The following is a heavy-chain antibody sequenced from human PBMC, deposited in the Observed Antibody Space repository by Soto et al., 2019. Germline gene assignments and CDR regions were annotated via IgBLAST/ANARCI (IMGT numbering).Heavy chain of an antibody. V-gene: IGHV4-34*01. D-gene: IGHD3-10*01. CDR2: INHSGST. CDR3: ASEGRRSRFGNTMVRGVKAWFDP. CDR1: GGSFSGYY. J-gene: IGHJ5*02. Sequence: SETLSLTCAVYGGSFSGYYWSWIRQPPGKGLEWIGEINHSGSTNYNPSLKSRVTISVDTSKNQFSLKLSSVTAADTAVYYCASEGRRSRFGNTMVRGVKAWFDPWGQGTLVTVSS.